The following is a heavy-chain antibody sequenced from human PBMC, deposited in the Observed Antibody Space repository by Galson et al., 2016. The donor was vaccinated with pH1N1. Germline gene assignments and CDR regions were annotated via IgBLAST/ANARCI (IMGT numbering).Heavy chain of an antibody. D-gene: IGHD4-11*01. CDR1: GFTFSSYA. CDR2: ITGSGGGT. V-gene: IGHV3-23*01. CDR3: AKAPTVTANGRTYLDY. J-gene: IGHJ4*02. Sequence: SLRLSCAASGFTFSSYAMAWVRQAPGKGLECVSTITGSGGGTYYADSVKGRFTFSRDNSKNTLYLQMNSLRAEDTAVYYCAKAPTVTANGRTYLDYWGQGVRVIVSS.